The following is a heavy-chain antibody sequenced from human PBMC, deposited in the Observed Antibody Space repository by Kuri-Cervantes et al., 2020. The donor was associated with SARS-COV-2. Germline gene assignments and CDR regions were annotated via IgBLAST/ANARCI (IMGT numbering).Heavy chain of an antibody. J-gene: IGHJ6*02. CDR2: ISYDGSNK. D-gene: IGHD3/OR15-3a*01. CDR3: ARDSEGKYDLWSGYQYYYFYGMDV. CDR1: GFTFSSYA. V-gene: IGHV3-30-3*01. Sequence: GGSLRLSCAASGFTFSSYAMHWVRQAPGKGLEWVAVISYDGSNKYYADSVKGRFTISRDNSKNTLYLQMNSLRAEDTAVYYCARDSEGKYDLWSGYQYYYFYGMDVWGQGTAVTVSS.